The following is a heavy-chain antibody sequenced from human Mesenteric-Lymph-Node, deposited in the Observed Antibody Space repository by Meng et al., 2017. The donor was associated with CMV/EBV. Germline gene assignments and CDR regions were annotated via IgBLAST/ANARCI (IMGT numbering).Heavy chain of an antibody. CDR2: IRSKAYGRTT. CDR3: TRSTNDVYYHFWSGYSNPDY. Sequence: GESLKISCTASGFTFGDYAMSWVRQAPGKGLEWVGFIRSKAYGRTTEYAASVKGRFTISRDDSKSIAYLQMNSLKTEDTAVYYCTRSTNDVYYHFWSGYSNPDYWGQGTLVTVSS. V-gene: IGHV3-49*04. CDR1: GFTFGDYA. J-gene: IGHJ4*02. D-gene: IGHD3-3*01.